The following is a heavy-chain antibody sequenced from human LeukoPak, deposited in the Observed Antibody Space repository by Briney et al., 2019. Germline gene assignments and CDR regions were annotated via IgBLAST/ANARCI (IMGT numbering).Heavy chain of an antibody. CDR3: AREGGGSGLWYYDL. CDR2: IGGDGLTT. D-gene: IGHD1-26*01. CDR1: GFTFGSYS. Sequence: GGSLRLSCAASGFTFGSYSMHWVRQAPGKGPEFVSVIGGDGLTTFYADSVKDRFTISRDNSKSTLYLEMGSLRAEDMAVYYCAREGGGSGLWYYDLWGRGALVTVSS. V-gene: IGHV3-64*02. J-gene: IGHJ2*01.